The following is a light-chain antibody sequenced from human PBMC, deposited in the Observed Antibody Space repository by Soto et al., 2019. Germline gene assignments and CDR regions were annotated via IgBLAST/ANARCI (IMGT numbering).Light chain of an antibody. CDR3: QQYGNSVT. J-gene: IGKJ4*01. CDR1: QSVYNNY. CDR2: GAS. Sequence: EIVLTQSPGTVSLSPGERATLSCRASQSVYNNYIAWYQQSPGQAPRVLIYGASTRATGTPDRFSGSGSGTDFTFNISRLEPEDSAVYYCQQYGNSVTFGGGNKVEMK. V-gene: IGKV3-20*01.